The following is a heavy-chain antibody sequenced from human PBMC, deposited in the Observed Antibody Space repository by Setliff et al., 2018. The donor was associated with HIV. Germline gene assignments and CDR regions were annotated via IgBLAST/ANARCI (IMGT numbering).Heavy chain of an antibody. CDR3: ARQVTLVGYFETAAGSFNY. D-gene: IGHD4-4*01. Sequence: PSETLSLTCTVSGGSIWNYYWSWIRPPPGKGLEWIWTIYYSGSTYYNPSLKSRVTISTDQSKNQFSLKVRSVTAADTAVYYCARQVTLVGYFETAAGSFNYWGPGTLVTVSS. V-gene: IGHV4-39*01. CDR2: IYYSGST. CDR1: GGSIWNYY. J-gene: IGHJ4*02.